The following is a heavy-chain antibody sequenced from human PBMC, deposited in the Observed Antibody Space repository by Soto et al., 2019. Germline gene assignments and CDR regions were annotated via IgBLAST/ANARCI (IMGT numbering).Heavy chain of an antibody. CDR2: INTDGSRT. CDR3: ARGPRGSTGGPVNYYYYGMDV. J-gene: IGHJ6*02. CDR1: GFIFSDYW. D-gene: IGHD3-10*01. V-gene: IGHV3-74*01. Sequence: GGSLRLSCVASGFIFSDYWMHWVRQAPGKGLAWVSRINTDGSRTSYADSVKGRFTISRDNSKNTLYLQMNSLRAEDTAVYYCARGPRGSTGGPVNYYYYGMDVWGQGTTVTVSS.